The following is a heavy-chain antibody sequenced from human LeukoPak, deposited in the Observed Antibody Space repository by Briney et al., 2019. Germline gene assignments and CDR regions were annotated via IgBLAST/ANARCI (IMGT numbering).Heavy chain of an antibody. CDR1: GYSFTSYW. CDR3: ARQAVATIKEDY. D-gene: IGHD5-12*01. CDR2: IYPGDSET. Sequence: NHGESLKISCKGSGYSFTSYWIGWVRQMPGKGLEWMGIIYPGDSETRYSPSFQGQVTISADKSISTAYLRWSSLKASDTAMYYCARQAVATIKEDYWGQGTLVTVSS. V-gene: IGHV5-51*01. J-gene: IGHJ4*02.